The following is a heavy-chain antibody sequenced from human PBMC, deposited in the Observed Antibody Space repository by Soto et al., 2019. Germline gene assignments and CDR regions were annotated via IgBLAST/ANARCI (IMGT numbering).Heavy chain of an antibody. D-gene: IGHD2-21*02. CDR3: ARDRDVWYYYGMDV. CDR1: GSTFISYE. CDR2: ISSSGSTI. J-gene: IGHJ6*02. Sequence: GWSLRLSCAASGSTFISYEMNWVRQAPGKGLEWVSYISSSGSTIYYADSVKGRFTISRDNAKNSLYLQMNSLRAEDTAVYYCARDRDVWYYYGMDVWGQGTTVTVSS. V-gene: IGHV3-48*03.